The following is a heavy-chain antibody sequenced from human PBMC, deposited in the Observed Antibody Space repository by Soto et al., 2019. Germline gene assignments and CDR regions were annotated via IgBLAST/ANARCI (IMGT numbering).Heavy chain of an antibody. CDR2: IRKKANSYTT. CDR1: GFTFSDHY. J-gene: IGHJ4*02. Sequence: GGSLRLSCAASGFTFSDHYIDWVRQAPGKGLEWVGRIRKKANSYTTEYAASVKGKFTISRDDSKNSLYLQMNSLKTEDTAVYYCARASGSYSHFDYWGQGTLVTVSS. CDR3: ARASGSYSHFDY. D-gene: IGHD1-26*01. V-gene: IGHV3-72*01.